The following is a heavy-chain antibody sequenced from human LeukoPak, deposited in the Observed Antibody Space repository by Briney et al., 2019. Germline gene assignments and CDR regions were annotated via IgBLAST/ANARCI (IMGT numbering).Heavy chain of an antibody. CDR3: ARQFLVGSTFHAFDL. V-gene: IGHV4-61*02. CDR2: IYTSGST. CDR1: GGSISSGSYY. J-gene: IGHJ3*01. Sequence: SQTLSLTCTVSGGSISSGSYYWSWIRQPAGKGLEWIGRIYTSGSTNYNPSLESRVTMSVDTSKKQFSLKLTSVTAADMAVYFCARQFLVGSTFHAFDLWGQGTRVTVSS. D-gene: IGHD1-26*01.